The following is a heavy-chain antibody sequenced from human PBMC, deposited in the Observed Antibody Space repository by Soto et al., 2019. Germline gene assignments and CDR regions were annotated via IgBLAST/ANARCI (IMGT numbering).Heavy chain of an antibody. V-gene: IGHV3-30-3*01. CDR2: ISYDGSNK. CDR1: GFTFSSYA. Sequence: GGSLRLSCAASGFTFSSYAMHWVRQAPGKGLEWVAVISYDGSNKYYADSVKGRFTISRDNSKNTLYLQMNSLRAEDTAVYYCARDFREGYIDYWGQGTLVTVSS. D-gene: IGHD2-2*02. CDR3: ARDFREGYIDY. J-gene: IGHJ4*02.